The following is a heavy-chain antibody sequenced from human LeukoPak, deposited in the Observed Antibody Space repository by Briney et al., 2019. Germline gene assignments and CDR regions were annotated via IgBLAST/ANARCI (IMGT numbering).Heavy chain of an antibody. D-gene: IGHD3-22*01. CDR2: IYYGGST. V-gene: IGHV4-39*07. Sequence: PSETLSLTSTVSGGSISNSSYYWGWIRQPPGKGLEWIGIIYYGGSTYYNPSLKSRVTISVDTSKNQFSLRLSSVTAADTAVYYCAILLAGVSNGYDNAFDIWGQGTMVTVSS. CDR1: GGSISNSSYY. CDR3: AILLAGVSNGYDNAFDI. J-gene: IGHJ3*02.